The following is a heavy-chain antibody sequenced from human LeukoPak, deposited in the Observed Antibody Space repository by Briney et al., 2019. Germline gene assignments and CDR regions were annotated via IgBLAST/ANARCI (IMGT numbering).Heavy chain of an antibody. V-gene: IGHV3-30*02. CDR3: EKDGRTIAATYYYYYMDV. CDR1: GFTFSNSG. CDR2: LRYDGSNK. J-gene: IGHJ6*03. D-gene: IGHD6-13*01. Sequence: GGSLRLSCAASGFTFSNSGMHWVRQAPGKGLGWVAFLRYDGSNKYYGDSVKGRFTISRDNSKNTLYLQMSSLRAEDTAVYYCEKDGRTIAATYYYYYMDVWGKGTTVTVSS.